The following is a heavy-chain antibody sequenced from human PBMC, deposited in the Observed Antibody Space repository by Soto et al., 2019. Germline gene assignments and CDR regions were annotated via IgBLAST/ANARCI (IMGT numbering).Heavy chain of an antibody. J-gene: IGHJ6*02. CDR2: IYYSGST. Sequence: SETLSLTCTVSGGSISGGGYYWSWNRQHKGKGLEWIGYIYYSGSTYYNPSLKSRVTISADTSKNHFSLKLSSVTAADTTVYYCARDQRITMVRGVIVGMDVWGQGTTVTVSS. CDR1: GGSISGGGYY. D-gene: IGHD3-10*01. CDR3: ARDQRITMVRGVIVGMDV. V-gene: IGHV4-31*03.